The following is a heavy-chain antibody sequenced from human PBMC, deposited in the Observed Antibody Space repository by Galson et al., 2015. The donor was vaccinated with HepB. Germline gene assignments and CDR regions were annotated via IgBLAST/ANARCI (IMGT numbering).Heavy chain of an antibody. V-gene: IGHV3-30*04. Sequence: SLRLSCAASGFTFSNYAMHWVRQAPGKGLEWVAVISYDGSGENYADSVKGRFTVSRDNSKNTFSLQMDALSAEDTALYYCARQVRISEWLFLRYSMDVWGKGTTVIVSS. J-gene: IGHJ6*03. CDR2: ISYDGSGE. CDR3: ARQVRISEWLFLRYSMDV. CDR1: GFTFSNYA. D-gene: IGHD3-3*01.